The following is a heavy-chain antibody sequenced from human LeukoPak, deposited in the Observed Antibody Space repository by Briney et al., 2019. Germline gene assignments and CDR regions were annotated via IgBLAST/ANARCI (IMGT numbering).Heavy chain of an antibody. Sequence: PGGSLRLSCAASGFTFSNYVMSWVRQAPGKGLEWVSSISTSSSYIYYADSVKGRFTISRDNAKNSLYLQMNSLRAEDTAVYYCARVPSPGPNYGSGSSHFDYWGQGTLVTVSS. D-gene: IGHD3-10*01. CDR1: GFTFSNYV. CDR3: ARVPSPGPNYGSGSSHFDY. V-gene: IGHV3-21*01. CDR2: ISTSSSYI. J-gene: IGHJ4*02.